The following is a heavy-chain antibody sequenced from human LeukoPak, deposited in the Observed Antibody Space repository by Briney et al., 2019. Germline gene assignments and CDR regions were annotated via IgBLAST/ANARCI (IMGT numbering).Heavy chain of an antibody. CDR2: IYYSGST. Sequence: SQTLSLTCTVSGGSISSGGYYWGWIRQPPGKGLEWIGSIYYSGSTYYNPSLKSRVTISVDTSKNQFSLKLSSVTAADTAVYYCAAYSGWYAPFDYWGQGTLVTVSS. CDR1: GGSISSGGYY. V-gene: IGHV4-39*01. D-gene: IGHD6-19*01. J-gene: IGHJ4*02. CDR3: AAYSGWYAPFDY.